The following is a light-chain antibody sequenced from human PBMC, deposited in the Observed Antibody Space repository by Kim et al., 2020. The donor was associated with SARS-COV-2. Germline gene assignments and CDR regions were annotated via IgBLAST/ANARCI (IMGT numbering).Light chain of an antibody. V-gene: IGLV3-21*04. J-gene: IGLJ2*01. CDR3: QVWDSSSDPVV. Sequence: PGKTDRTTCGGNTIGSKSVHWYQQKPGQAPVLVIYYDSDRPSGIPERFSGSNSGNTATLTISRVEAGDEADYYCQVWDSSSDPVVFGGGTQLTVL. CDR2: YDS. CDR1: TIGSKS.